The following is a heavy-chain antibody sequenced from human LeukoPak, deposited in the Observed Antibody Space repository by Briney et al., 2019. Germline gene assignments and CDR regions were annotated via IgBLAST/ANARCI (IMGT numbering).Heavy chain of an antibody. CDR2: IKQDGSEK. V-gene: IGHV3-7*01. CDR1: GFTFSSYW. J-gene: IGHJ4*02. CDR3: ARDLGSGWPALGY. D-gene: IGHD6-25*01. Sequence: GGSLRLSCAASGFTFSSYWMSWVRQAPGKGLEWVANIKQDGSEKYYVDSVKGRFTISRDNAKNSLYLQMNSLRAEDTAAYYCARDLGSGWPALGYWGQGTLVTVSS.